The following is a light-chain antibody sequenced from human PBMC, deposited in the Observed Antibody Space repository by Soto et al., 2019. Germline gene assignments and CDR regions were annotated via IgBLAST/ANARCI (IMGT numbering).Light chain of an antibody. Sequence: AIQLTQSPSSLSASVGDRVTITCRASQGVSSALAWCQQKPGKPPKVLIYDGSSLQSGVPLRFRGSGSGTEFTLTITGLQPEDFGTYYCQHFQRDPFTYGQGTRLEIK. V-gene: IGKV1-13*02. J-gene: IGKJ5*01. CDR3: QHFQRDPFT. CDR2: DGS. CDR1: QGVSSA.